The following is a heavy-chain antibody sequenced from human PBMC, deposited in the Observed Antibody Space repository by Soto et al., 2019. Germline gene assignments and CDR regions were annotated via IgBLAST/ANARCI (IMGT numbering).Heavy chain of an antibody. V-gene: IGHV1-2*02. CDR2: IDPKNGGT. Sequence: QVQLVQSGTEVKKPGASVKVSCKASGYTVTDYYIHCVRQAPGQGLEWMGWIDPKNGGTLYAQKVQDIVTMTRDTSISTAYMDLSRLTSDDTALYYGARDDYGISPYWGQGTLVTVSS. CDR1: GYTVTDYY. CDR3: ARDDYGISPY. J-gene: IGHJ4*02. D-gene: IGHD3-10*01.